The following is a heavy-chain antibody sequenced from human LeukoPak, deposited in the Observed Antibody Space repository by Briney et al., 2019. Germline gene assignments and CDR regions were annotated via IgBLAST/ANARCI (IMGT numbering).Heavy chain of an antibody. Sequence: PGGSLRLSCAASGFTFSSYAIHWVRQAPGKGLEWVAVISYDGSNKYYADSVKGRFTISRDNSKNTLYLQMNSLRAEDTAVYYCAREGRFGELAYSFNYWGQGTLVTVSS. J-gene: IGHJ4*02. CDR3: AREGRFGELAYSFNY. D-gene: IGHD3-10*01. CDR1: GFTFSSYA. V-gene: IGHV3-30-3*01. CDR2: ISYDGSNK.